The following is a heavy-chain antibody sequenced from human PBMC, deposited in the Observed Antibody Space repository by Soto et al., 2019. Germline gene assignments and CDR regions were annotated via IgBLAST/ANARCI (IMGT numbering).Heavy chain of an antibody. CDR3: ARVLPWGGTIGYGSSSGWFDP. D-gene: IGHD6-13*01. CDR1: GYSISSGYY. CDR2: IYHSGST. J-gene: IGHJ5*02. V-gene: IGHV4-38-2*01. Sequence: SETLSLTCAVSGYSISSGYYWGWIRQPPGKGLEWIGSIYHSGSTYYNPSLKSRVTISVDTSKNQFSLKLSSVTAADTAVYYCARVLPWGGTIGYGSSSGWFDPWGQGTLVTVSS.